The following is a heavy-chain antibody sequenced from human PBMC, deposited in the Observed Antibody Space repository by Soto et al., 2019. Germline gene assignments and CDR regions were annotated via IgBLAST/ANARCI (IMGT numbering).Heavy chain of an antibody. D-gene: IGHD6-6*01. V-gene: IGHV3-21*01. CDR2: ISSSSSYI. J-gene: IGHJ4*02. CDR1: RFTFSSYS. CDR3: ARDQGYSRSSRRDDDY. Sequence: EVHLVESGGGLVQPGGSLRLSCAASRFTFSSYSMNWVRQAPGKGLEWVSSISSSSSYIYYADSVKGRFTISRDNAKNSLYLQMNSRRAEDTAVYYCARDQGYSRSSRRDDDYWGQGTLFTVSS.